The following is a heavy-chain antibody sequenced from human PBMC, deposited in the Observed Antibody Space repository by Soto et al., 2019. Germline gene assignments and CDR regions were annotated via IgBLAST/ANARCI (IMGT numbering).Heavy chain of an antibody. J-gene: IGHJ5*02. D-gene: IGHD5-18*01. Sequence: SETLSLTCTFSGGSISSYYWSWIRQPPGKGLEWIGYIYYSGSTNYNPSLKSRVTISVDTSKNQFSLKLSSVTAADTAVYYCARALYSYGPKFDPWGQGTLVTVS. CDR2: IYYSGST. V-gene: IGHV4-59*01. CDR3: ARALYSYGPKFDP. CDR1: GGSISSYY.